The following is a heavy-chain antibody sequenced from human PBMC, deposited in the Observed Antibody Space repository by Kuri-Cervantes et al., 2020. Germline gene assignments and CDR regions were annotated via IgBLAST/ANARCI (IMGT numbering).Heavy chain of an antibody. CDR3: AKDRGSGWYDFDY. Sequence: GGSLRLSCAASGFTFSSYAMHWVRQAPGKGLEWVSAISDSGGRTYFADSVKGRFTISRDNSKNTLYLQMNSLRAEDTAVYYCAKDRGSGWYDFDYWGQGTLVTVSS. V-gene: IGHV3-23*01. CDR1: GFTFSSYA. D-gene: IGHD6-19*01. J-gene: IGHJ4*02. CDR2: ISDSGGRT.